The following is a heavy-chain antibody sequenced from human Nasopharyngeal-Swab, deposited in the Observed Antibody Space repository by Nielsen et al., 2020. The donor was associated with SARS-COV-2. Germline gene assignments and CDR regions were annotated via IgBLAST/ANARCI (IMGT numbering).Heavy chain of an antibody. Sequence: WVRQAPGQGLEWMGVIGASAGTTTYAQNFQGRVTMIRDTSTSTVYMELSSLTSEDTTVYYCARSAPYCSGGSCHPPYNWFDPWGQGTLVTVSS. V-gene: IGHV1-46*01. J-gene: IGHJ5*02. D-gene: IGHD2-15*01. CDR3: ARSAPYCSGGSCHPPYNWFDP. CDR2: IGASAGTT.